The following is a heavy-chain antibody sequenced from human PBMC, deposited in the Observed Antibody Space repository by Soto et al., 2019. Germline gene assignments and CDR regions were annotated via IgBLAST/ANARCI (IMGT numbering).Heavy chain of an antibody. CDR1: GYTFTDYW. D-gene: IGHD4-4*01. J-gene: IGHJ6*02. Sequence: GESLKISCKGSGYTFTDYWIGWVRQLPGKGLEWMGIIYPGDSDTRYSPSFQGHVTITVDKSTSTAYLQWDTLKASDTAMYYCARHISNSRYYYYAMDVWGQGTTVTVSS. CDR3: ARHISNSRYYYYAMDV. CDR2: IYPGDSDT. V-gene: IGHV5-51*01.